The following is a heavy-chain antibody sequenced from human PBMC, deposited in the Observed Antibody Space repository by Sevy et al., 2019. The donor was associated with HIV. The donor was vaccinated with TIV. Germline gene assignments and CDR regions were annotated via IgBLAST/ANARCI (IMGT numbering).Heavy chain of an antibody. CDR2: ISSSSSYI. J-gene: IGHJ4*02. D-gene: IGHD3-22*01. Sequence: GGSLRLSCAASGFTFSSYSMNWVRQAPGKGLEWVSSISSSSSYIYYADSVKGRFTISRDNAKNSLFLEMNILRAEVTALECFASGGTYYYVSSGHYAYAHWGQGTLVTVSS. CDR1: GFTFSSYS. CDR3: ASGGTYYYVSSGHYAYAH. V-gene: IGHV3-21*01.